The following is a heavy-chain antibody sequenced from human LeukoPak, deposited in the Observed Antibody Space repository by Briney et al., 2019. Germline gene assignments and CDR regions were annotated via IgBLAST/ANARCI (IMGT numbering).Heavy chain of an antibody. J-gene: IGHJ4*02. D-gene: IGHD6-19*01. CDR3: ARASSGWPDY. Sequence: GASVKVSCKASGYTFTSYGISWVRQAPGQGLEWMGRIIPIFGTANYAQKFQGRVTITTDESTSTAYMELSSLRSEDTAVYYCARASSGWPDYWGQGTLVTVSS. CDR2: IIPIFGTA. CDR1: GYTFTSYG. V-gene: IGHV1-69*05.